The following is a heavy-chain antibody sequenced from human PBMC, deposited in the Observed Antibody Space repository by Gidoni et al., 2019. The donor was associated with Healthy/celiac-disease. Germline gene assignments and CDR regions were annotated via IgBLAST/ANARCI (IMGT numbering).Heavy chain of an antibody. CDR2: IYHSGST. J-gene: IGHJ4*02. V-gene: IGHV4-30-2*01. D-gene: IGHD4-17*01. Sequence: QLQLQESGSGLVKPSQTLSLTCAVSGGSISSGGYSWSWIRQPPGKGLEWIGYIYHSGSTYYNPSLKSRVTIAVDRSKNQFSLKLSSVTAADTAVYYCARGDLDYGDSHFDYWGQGTLVTVSS. CDR3: ARGDLDYGDSHFDY. CDR1: GGSISSGGYS.